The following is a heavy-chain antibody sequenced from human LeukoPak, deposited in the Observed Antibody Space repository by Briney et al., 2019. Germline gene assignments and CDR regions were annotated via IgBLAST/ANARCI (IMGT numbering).Heavy chain of an antibody. D-gene: IGHD4-17*01. CDR3: ARWAYYGDYELFDY. J-gene: IGHJ4*02. CDR1: GGSISSSS. CDR2: ISSSSSYI. V-gene: IGHV3-21*01. Sequence: PSETLSLTCTVSGGSISSSSYYWGWIRQPPGKGLEWVSSISSSSSYIYYADSVKGRFTISRDNAKNSLYLQMNSLRAEDTAVYYCARWAYYGDYELFDYWGQGTLVTVSS.